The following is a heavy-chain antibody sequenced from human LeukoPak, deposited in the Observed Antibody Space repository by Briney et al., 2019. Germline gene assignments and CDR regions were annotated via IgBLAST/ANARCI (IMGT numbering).Heavy chain of an antibody. D-gene: IGHD4-17*01. Sequence: YWDWIRXPAGKGLEWIGRMYPSGSTNYNPSLKSRVTMSVDTSKNQFSLILTSVTAADTAMYYCAKERGYTDYVRSFDIWGRGTMVTVSS. J-gene: IGHJ3*02. CDR1: Y. V-gene: IGHV4-4*07. CDR2: MYPSGST. CDR3: AKERGYTDYVRSFDI.